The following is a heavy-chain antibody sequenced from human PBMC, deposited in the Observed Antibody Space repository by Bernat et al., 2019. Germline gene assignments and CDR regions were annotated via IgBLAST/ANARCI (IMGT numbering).Heavy chain of an antibody. V-gene: IGHV3-9*01. D-gene: IGHD3-3*01. CDR1: GFTFDDYA. Sequence: EVQLVESGGGLVKPGRSLRLSCAASGFTFDDYAMHWVRQAPGKRLEWVSGISWNSGRIGYADSVNGRFTITRDNAKTSLHLQMNSLRAEDTALYYCVKDVNDFWSGYSRFDPWGQGTLVSVSS. CDR3: VKDVNDFWSGYSRFDP. CDR2: ISWNSGRI. J-gene: IGHJ5*02.